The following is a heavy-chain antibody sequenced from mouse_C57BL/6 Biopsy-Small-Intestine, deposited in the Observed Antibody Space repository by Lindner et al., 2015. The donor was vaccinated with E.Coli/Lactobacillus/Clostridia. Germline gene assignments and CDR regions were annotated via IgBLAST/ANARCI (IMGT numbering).Heavy chain of an antibody. CDR1: GYTFTNYW. CDR3: ARSDNYVWFAY. V-gene: IGHV1-63*02. CDR2: IYPGGGYT. D-gene: IGHD1-3*01. J-gene: IGHJ3*01. Sequence: VQLQESGAELVRPGTSVKMSCKAAGYTFTNYWIGWVKQRPGRGLEWIGDIYPGGGYTNYNEKFKGKATLTADTSSSTAYMQLSSLTSEDSAIYYCARSDNYVWFAYWGQGTLVTVSA.